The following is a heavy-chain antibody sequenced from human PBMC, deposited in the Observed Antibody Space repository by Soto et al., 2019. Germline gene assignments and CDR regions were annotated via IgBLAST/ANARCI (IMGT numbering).Heavy chain of an antibody. D-gene: IGHD3-3*01. CDR3: ARDSTYYDFWSGFYSPSGGMDV. Sequence: SETLSLTCTVSGGSISSYYWSWIRQPPGKGLEWIGYIYYSGSTNYNPSLKSRVTMSVDTSKNQFSLKLSSVTAADTAVYYCARDSTYYDFWSGFYSPSGGMDVWGQGTTVTVSS. CDR1: GGSISSYY. J-gene: IGHJ6*02. CDR2: IYYSGST. V-gene: IGHV4-59*01.